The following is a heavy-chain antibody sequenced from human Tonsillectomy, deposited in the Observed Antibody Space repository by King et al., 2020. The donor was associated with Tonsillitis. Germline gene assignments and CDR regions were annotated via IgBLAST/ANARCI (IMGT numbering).Heavy chain of an antibody. Sequence: QLQESGPGLVKPSETLSLTCTVSGGSISTSSYYWGWIRQPPGKGLEWIGSVYDSGSTYNDPSLKSRVTISIDTSKNQFSLKVTSVTAADTAVYYCASLDYSYYAPDFWGQGSLVTVSS. CDR2: VYDSGST. CDR1: GGSISTSSYY. D-gene: IGHD4-11*01. J-gene: IGHJ4*02. CDR3: ASLDYSYYAPDF. V-gene: IGHV4-39*07.